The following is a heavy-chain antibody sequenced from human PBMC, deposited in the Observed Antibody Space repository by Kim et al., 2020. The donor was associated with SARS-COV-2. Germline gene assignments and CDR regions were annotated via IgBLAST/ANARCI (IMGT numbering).Heavy chain of an antibody. CDR3: ARVVPLVVVPAAFFDY. V-gene: IGHV3-11*04. CDR2: ISSSGSTI. D-gene: IGHD2-2*01. Sequence: GGSLRLSCAASGFTFSDYYMSWIRQAPGKGLEWVSYISSSGSTIYYADSVKGRFTISRDNAKNSLYLQMNSLRAEDTAVYYCARVVPLVVVPAAFFDYWGQGTLVTVSS. J-gene: IGHJ4*02. CDR1: GFTFSDYY.